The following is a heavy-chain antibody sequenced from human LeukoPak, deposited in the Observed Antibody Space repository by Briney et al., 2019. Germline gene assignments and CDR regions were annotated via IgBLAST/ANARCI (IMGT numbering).Heavy chain of an antibody. V-gene: IGHV1-2*02. Sequence: ASVTVSFTSSVYTVTVYYMHWVRHGPRQGLEGMGWINPNSGGTNYAQKFQGGVTMTRDPSISTAYMELSRLRSDDTAVYYCASGVRAYGMDVWGQGTTVSVS. CDR2: INPNSGGT. D-gene: IGHD3-10*01. J-gene: IGHJ6*02. CDR3: ASGVRAYGMDV. CDR1: VYTVTVYY.